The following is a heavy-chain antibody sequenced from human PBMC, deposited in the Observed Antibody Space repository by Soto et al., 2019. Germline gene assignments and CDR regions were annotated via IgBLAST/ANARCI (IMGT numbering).Heavy chain of an antibody. CDR2: INHSGST. Sequence: QVQLQQWGAGLLKPSETLSLTCAVYGGSFSGYYWSWIRQPPGKGLEWIGEINHSGSTNYNPSHKSRVTISVDTTKHQFSLKLSSVTAADTAVYYCARGPNYGSGKQRGMDVWGQGTTVTVSS. V-gene: IGHV4-34*01. D-gene: IGHD3-10*01. J-gene: IGHJ6*02. CDR3: ARGPNYGSGKQRGMDV. CDR1: GGSFSGYY.